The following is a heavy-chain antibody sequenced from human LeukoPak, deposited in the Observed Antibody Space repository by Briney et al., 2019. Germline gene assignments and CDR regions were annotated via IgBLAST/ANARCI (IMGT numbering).Heavy chain of an antibody. CDR3: AKGEGHCSSSACYSWLDP. J-gene: IGHJ5*02. CDR1: GFTFSSYA. Sequence: PGGSLRLSCATSGFTFSSYAMAWVRQAPGKGLEWVSGISGSGDGTYYADSVKGRFTISRDNSKNTLYLQMNSLRAEDTAVYYCAKGEGHCSSSACYSWLDPWGQGTLVTVSS. D-gene: IGHD2-2*02. CDR2: ISGSGDGT. V-gene: IGHV3-23*01.